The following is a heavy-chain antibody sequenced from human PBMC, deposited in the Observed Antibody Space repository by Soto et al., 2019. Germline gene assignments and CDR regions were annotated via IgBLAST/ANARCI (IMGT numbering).Heavy chain of an antibody. J-gene: IGHJ4*02. CDR2: ISSNGGTT. Sequence: EVQLAESGGGMVQPGGSLRLSCVASGFTFSSYDMHWVRQAPGKGLEYVSSISSNGGTTYYGNSVKGRFTISRDNSKNTLYLQMGSLRDEDMAAYYCVRRVSGNYDYWGQGTLVTVSS. D-gene: IGHD1-7*01. V-gene: IGHV3-64*01. CDR1: GFTFSSYD. CDR3: VRRVSGNYDY.